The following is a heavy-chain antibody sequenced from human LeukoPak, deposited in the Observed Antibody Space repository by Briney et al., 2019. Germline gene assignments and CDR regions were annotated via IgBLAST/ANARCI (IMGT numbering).Heavy chain of an antibody. D-gene: IGHD2-2*01. CDR1: GYTFTSYD. CDR2: INPNSGGT. CDR3: ARVEELLYYCDY. Sequence: ASVKVSCKASGYTFTSYDINWVRQAPGQGLEWMGRINPNSGGTNYAQKFQGRVTMTRDTSISTAYMELSRLRSGDTAVYYCARVEELLYYCDYWGQGTPVTVSS. J-gene: IGHJ4*02. V-gene: IGHV1-2*06.